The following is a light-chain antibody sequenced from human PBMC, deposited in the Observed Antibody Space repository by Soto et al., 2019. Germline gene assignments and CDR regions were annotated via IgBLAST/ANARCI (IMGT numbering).Light chain of an antibody. Sequence: ALTQPASVSGSPGQSITISCTGTSSDVGSYNLVSWYQQHPGKAPKLMIYEGSKRPSWVSNRFSGSKSGNTASLTISGLQAEDEADYYCCSYAGSSTYVFGTGTKVTVL. V-gene: IGLV2-23*01. CDR3: CSYAGSSTYV. J-gene: IGLJ1*01. CDR1: SSDVGSYNL. CDR2: EGS.